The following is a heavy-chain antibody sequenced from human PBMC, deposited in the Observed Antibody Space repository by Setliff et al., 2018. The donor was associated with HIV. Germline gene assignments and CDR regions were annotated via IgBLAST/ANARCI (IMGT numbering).Heavy chain of an antibody. CDR3: ARDDVGYCSGGSCYHLFDTFDI. CDR2: ISSYNDNT. J-gene: IGHJ3*02. CDR1: GYTFISYD. V-gene: IGHV1-18*01. D-gene: IGHD2-15*01. Sequence: ASVKVSCKASGYTFISYDINWVRQAPGQGLEWMGWISSYNDNTNYALNLQGRVTMTTDTSTSTAYMELRSLRSDDTAVYYCARDDVGYCSGGSCYHLFDTFDIWGQGTVVTVSS.